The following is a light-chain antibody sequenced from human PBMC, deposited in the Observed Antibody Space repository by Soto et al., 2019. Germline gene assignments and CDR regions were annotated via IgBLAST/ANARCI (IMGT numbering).Light chain of an antibody. CDR3: QQYYSTPVT. J-gene: IGKJ3*01. Sequence: DIVMTQSPDSLAVSLGERATINCKSSQSVVYSSNNKNYLAWYQQKPGQPPKLLIYWASTRESGVPDRFSGSGSGTDFTLTISSLQAEDVAVYYCQQYYSTPVTFGPGTKVDI. CDR2: WAS. CDR1: QSVVYSSNNKNY. V-gene: IGKV4-1*01.